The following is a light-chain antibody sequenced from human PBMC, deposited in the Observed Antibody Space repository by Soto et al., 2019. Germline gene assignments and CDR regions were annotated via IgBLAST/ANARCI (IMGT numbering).Light chain of an antibody. CDR2: GAS. CDR1: QSVSNN. V-gene: IGKV3-15*01. Sequence: EIVLTQSPGTLSLSPGERATLACRASQSVSNNYLAWYQQKPGQAPRLLIYGASTRATGIPGRFSGSGSGTEFTLTISSLQSEDFAVYYCQHYYNWPRTFGQGTKVDIK. J-gene: IGKJ1*01. CDR3: QHYYNWPRT.